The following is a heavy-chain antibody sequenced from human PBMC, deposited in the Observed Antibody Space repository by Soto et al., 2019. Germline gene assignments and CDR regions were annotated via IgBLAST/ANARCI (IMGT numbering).Heavy chain of an antibody. CDR2: INHSGSN. CDR3: ARGAPSGSYYIGNKRDY. V-gene: IGHV4-34*01. Sequence: QVQLQQWGAGLLKPSETLSLTCAVYGGSFSGYYWSWIRQPPGKGLEGIGEINHSGSNNYNPSLKSRVTISVYTSKNQFSLKLSSVTAADTAVYYCARGAPSGSYYIGNKRDYWGQGTLVTVSS. D-gene: IGHD3-10*01. J-gene: IGHJ4*02. CDR1: GGSFSGYY.